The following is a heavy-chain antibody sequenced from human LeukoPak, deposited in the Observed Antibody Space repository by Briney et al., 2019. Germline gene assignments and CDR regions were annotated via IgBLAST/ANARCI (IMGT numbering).Heavy chain of an antibody. V-gene: IGHV1-2*02. Sequence: ASVKVSCKASGYSFTGYYMHWVRQAPGQGLEWMGWINPNSGGTNYAQKFQGRVTMTRDTSISTAYMELSRLRSDDTAVYYCARTWFGEFDLVDYWGQGTLVTVSS. CDR2: INPNSGGT. J-gene: IGHJ4*02. D-gene: IGHD3-10*01. CDR3: ARTWFGEFDLVDY. CDR1: GYSFTGYY.